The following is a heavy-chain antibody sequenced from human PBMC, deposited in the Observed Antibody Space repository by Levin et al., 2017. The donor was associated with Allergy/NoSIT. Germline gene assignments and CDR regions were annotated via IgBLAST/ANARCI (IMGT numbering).Heavy chain of an antibody. D-gene: IGHD1-14*01. V-gene: IGHV3-66*02. CDR1: GFTVSNNY. CDR3: ARLDLITGIDY. CDR2: MYSGGSA. Sequence: GGSLRLSCVVSGFTVSNNYMSWVRQAPGKGLEWVSVMYSGGSAYYADSVKGRLTISRDNSKNTVYLQMNSLRAEDTAVYYCARLDLITGIDYWGQGTLVTVSS. J-gene: IGHJ4*02.